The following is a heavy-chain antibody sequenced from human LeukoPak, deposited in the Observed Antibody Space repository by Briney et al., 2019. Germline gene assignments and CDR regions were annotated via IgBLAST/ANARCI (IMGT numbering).Heavy chain of an antibody. J-gene: IGHJ4*02. CDR1: GYTFTSYG. D-gene: IGHD3-10*01. CDR3: ARTYYYGSGSYYNG. V-gene: IGHV1-18*01. Sequence: ASVKVSCRASGYTFTSYGISWVRQAPGQGLEWMGWISAYNGNTNYAQKLQGRVTMTTDTSTSTAYMELRSLRSDDTAVYYCARTYYYGSGSYYNGWGQGTLVTVSS. CDR2: ISAYNGNT.